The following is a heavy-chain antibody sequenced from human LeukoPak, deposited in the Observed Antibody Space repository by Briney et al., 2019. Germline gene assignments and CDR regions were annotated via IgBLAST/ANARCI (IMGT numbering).Heavy chain of an antibody. Sequence: PGGSLRLSCAASGFTFTSYAMSWIRQAPGKGLEWVSAFSGGGENTYYADSVKGRFTISRDNSKNTLYLQMNSLRAEDTATYYCAKPRALTTGVGRYFDLWGRGTLVTVSS. D-gene: IGHD1-1*01. CDR2: FSGGGENT. CDR3: AKPRALTTGVGRYFDL. J-gene: IGHJ2*01. V-gene: IGHV3-23*01. CDR1: GFTFTSYA.